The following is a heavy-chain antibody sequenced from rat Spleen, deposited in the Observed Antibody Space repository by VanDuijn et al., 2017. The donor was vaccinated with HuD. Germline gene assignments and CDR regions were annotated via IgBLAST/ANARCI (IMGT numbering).Heavy chain of an antibody. CDR1: GFTFSDYY. CDR2: IDYEGSTT. Sequence: EVQVVESGGGLVQPGASMKLSCAASGFTFSDYYMAWVRQAPKKGLEWVASIDYEGSTTHYGDSVKGRFTIFRDNAKSTLYLQMSRLRSEDAATYYCARQGDFDYWGQGVMVTVSS. V-gene: IGHV5-22*01. CDR3: ARQGDFDY. J-gene: IGHJ2*01.